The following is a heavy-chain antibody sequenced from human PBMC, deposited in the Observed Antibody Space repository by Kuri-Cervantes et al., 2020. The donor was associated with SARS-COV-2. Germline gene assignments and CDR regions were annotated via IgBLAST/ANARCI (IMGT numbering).Heavy chain of an antibody. Sequence: SETLSLTCAVYGGSFSGYYWSWIRQPPGKGLEWIGEINHSGSTNYNPPLKSRFTISVDTSKNQFSLKLSSVTAADTAAYYCARGRRYSLPGGLDYWGQGTLVTVSS. CDR2: INHSGST. J-gene: IGHJ4*02. V-gene: IGHV4-34*01. CDR1: GGSFSGYY. CDR3: ARGRRYSLPGGLDY. D-gene: IGHD3-9*01.